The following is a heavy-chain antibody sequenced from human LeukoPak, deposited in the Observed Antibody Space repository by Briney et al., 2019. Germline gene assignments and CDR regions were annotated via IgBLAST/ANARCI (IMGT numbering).Heavy chain of an antibody. V-gene: IGHV3-23*01. CDR1: GFTFSSYA. J-gene: IGHJ4*02. CDR2: ISGSGGST. CDR3: AKSSGYSSSWYLKY. Sequence: GGSLRLSCAASGFTFSSYAMSWVRQAPGKGLEWVSAISGSGGSTYYADSVKGRFTISSDNSKNTPYLQMNSLRAEDTAVYYCAKSSGYSSSWYLKYWGQGTLVTVSS. D-gene: IGHD6-13*01.